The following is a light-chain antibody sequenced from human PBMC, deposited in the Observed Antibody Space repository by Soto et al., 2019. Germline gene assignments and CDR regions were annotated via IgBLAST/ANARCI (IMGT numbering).Light chain of an antibody. CDR2: GIS. CDR1: QSVTNSY. CDR3: QQTYINPIS. V-gene: IGKV3-20*01. Sequence: ESVLTQSPGTLSLSPGERATLSCRASQSVTNSYFAWYQQKPGQAPRLLIYGISSRATGIPDRFSGSGSGTDFTLTISRLEPEDFASYFCQQTYINPISFGQGTRL. J-gene: IGKJ5*01.